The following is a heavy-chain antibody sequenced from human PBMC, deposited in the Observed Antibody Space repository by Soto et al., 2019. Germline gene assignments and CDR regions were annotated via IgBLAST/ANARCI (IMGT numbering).Heavy chain of an antibody. CDR2: IWYDGSNK. CDR1: GFTFSSYG. J-gene: IGHJ4*02. V-gene: IGHV3-33*01. Sequence: QVQLVESGGGVVQPGRSLRLSCAASGFTFSSYGMHWVRQAPGKGLEWVAVIWYDGSNKYYADSVKGRFTISRDNSKNTLYLQMTSLRAEDTAVYYCARGDYIWGSYRLLDYWGQGTLVTVSS. D-gene: IGHD3-16*02. CDR3: ARGDYIWGSYRLLDY.